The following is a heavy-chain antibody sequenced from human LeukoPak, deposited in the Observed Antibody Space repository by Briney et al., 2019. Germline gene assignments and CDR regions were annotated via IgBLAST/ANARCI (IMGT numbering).Heavy chain of an antibody. Sequence: SETLSLTCTVSGSSLTSYSWTWIRQSPGKGLEWIGYVSYTGRTDYNPSLKSRVTLSVDTSKNQFSLKLSAVTAADTAVYYCARRLYYSGFSYWFDPWGQGTLVTVSS. J-gene: IGHJ5*02. CDR2: VSYTGRT. V-gene: IGHV4-59*08. D-gene: IGHD5-12*01. CDR3: ARRLYYSGFSYWFDP. CDR1: GSSLTSYS.